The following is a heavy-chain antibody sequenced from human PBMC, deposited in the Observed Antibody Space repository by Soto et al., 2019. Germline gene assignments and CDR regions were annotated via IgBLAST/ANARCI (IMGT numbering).Heavy chain of an antibody. D-gene: IGHD6-13*01. V-gene: IGHV3-66*01. CDR3: ARFFYTGIAAPAPNYY. CDR2: IYSGGST. CDR1: GFTVSSNY. J-gene: IGHJ4*02. Sequence: GGSLRLSCAASGFTVSSNYMSWVRQAPGKGLEWVSVIYSGGSTYYADSVKGRFTISRDNSKNTLYLQMNSLRAEDTAVYYCARFFYTGIAAPAPNYYWGQGSLVPVSS.